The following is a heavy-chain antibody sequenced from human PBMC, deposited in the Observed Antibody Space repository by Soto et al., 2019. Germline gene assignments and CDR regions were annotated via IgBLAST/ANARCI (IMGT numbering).Heavy chain of an antibody. D-gene: IGHD3-3*01. V-gene: IGHV1-8*01. CDR2: MDPNSGST. J-gene: IGHJ6*02. CDR1: GYTFTTYD. Sequence: GAGVPVSCQASGYTFTTYDINWVRQAPGQGLEWLGLMDPNSGSTGYAQNFQGRITMTRNSSRNTAHIELISLQSEDTAVYYCSRERKFDFWRKGLDVWGQGTTVTVSS. CDR3: SRERKFDFWRKGLDV.